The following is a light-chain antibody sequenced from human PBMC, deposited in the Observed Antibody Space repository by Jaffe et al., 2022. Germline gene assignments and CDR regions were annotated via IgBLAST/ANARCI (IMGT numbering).Light chain of an antibody. CDR1: SSDVGGYNH. CDR3: SSYAASNNFKL. CDR2: EVT. J-gene: IGLJ2*01. Sequence: QSALTQPPSASGSPGQSVTISCTGTSSDVGGYNHVSWYQQSPGQAPKLLIYEVTKRPSGVPDRFSGSKSGNTASLTVSGLQAEDEADYYCSSYAASNNFKLFGGGTKLTVL. V-gene: IGLV2-8*01.